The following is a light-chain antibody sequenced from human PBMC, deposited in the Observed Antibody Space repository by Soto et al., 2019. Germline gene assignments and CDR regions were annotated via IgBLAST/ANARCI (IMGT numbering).Light chain of an antibody. V-gene: IGKV1-39*01. J-gene: IGKJ5*01. CDR1: QNIENY. CDR2: VAS. CDR3: QQSFGSHPIT. Sequence: DLQMTQSPSSLAASLGDTVTISCRASQNIENYLHWYQQKAGKAPEVLLYVASVLKDGVSSRFSGSGYGTDFTLTITNLQPEDFAMYYCQQSFGSHPITFGQGTRLDIK.